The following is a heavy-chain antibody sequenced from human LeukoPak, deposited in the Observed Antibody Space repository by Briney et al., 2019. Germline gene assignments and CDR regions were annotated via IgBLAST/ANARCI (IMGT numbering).Heavy chain of an antibody. CDR2: IKQDGSEK. CDR3: ARFGRGTMIVVVIQSAFDI. Sequence: GGSLRLSCAASGFTVSSNYMSWVRQAPGKGLEWVANIKQDGSEKYYVDSVKGRFTISRDNAKNSLYLQVNSLRAEDTAVYYCARFGRGTMIVVVIQSAFDIWGQGTMVTVSS. J-gene: IGHJ3*02. V-gene: IGHV3-7*01. D-gene: IGHD3-22*01. CDR1: GFTVSSNY.